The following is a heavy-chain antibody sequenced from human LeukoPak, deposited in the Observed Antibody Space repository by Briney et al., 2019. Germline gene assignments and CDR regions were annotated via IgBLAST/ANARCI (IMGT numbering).Heavy chain of an antibody. V-gene: IGHV1-69*13. Sequence: ASVKVSCKASGGTFSSYAISWVRQAPGQGLEWMGGIIPIFGTANYAQKFQGRVTITADESTSTAYMELSSLRSEDTAVYYCARTNITMVRGVIITAHFDYWGQGALVTVSS. D-gene: IGHD3-10*01. J-gene: IGHJ4*02. CDR3: ARTNITMVRGVIITAHFDY. CDR1: GGTFSSYA. CDR2: IIPIFGTA.